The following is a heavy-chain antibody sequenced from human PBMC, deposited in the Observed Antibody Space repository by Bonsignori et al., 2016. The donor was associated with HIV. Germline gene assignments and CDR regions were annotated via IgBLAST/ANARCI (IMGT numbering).Heavy chain of an antibody. CDR3: ARDPRYYYEGSGFQRRTPTRYYFDY. J-gene: IGHJ4*02. V-gene: IGHV4-39*07. D-gene: IGHD3-22*01. Sequence: WIRQPPGKGLEWIGTISHSGNTFYNPSLKRRITISVDTSKNKFSLKLSSVTAADTAVYFCARDPRYYYEGSGFQRRTPTRYYFDYWGQGTLVTVSS. CDR2: ISHSGNT.